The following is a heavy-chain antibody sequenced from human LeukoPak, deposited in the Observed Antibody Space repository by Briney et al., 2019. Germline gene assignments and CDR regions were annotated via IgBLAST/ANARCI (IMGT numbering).Heavy chain of an antibody. CDR3: ARDSKTGRGYFDY. CDR1: GGSFSGYY. CDR2: INHSGST. Sequence: PSETLSLTCAVYGGSFSGYYWSWIRQPPGKGLEWIGEINHSGSTNYNPSLKSRVTISVDTSKNQFSLKLSSVTAADTAVYYCARDSKTGRGYFDYWGQGTLVTVSS. D-gene: IGHD3-22*01. V-gene: IGHV4-34*01. J-gene: IGHJ4*02.